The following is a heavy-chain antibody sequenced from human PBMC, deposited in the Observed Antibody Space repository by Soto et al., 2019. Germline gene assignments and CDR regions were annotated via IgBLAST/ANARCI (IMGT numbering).Heavy chain of an antibody. CDR2: IWYDGSNK. Sequence: QVQLVESGGGVVQPGRSLRLSCAASGFTFSSYGMHWVRQAPGKGLEWVAVIWYDGSNKYYADSVKGRFTISRDNSKNTLYLQMNSLRAEDTAVYYCAMWWSAYRTFYLGQGTLVTVSS. CDR3: AMWWSAYRTFY. D-gene: IGHD2-21*01. J-gene: IGHJ4*02. V-gene: IGHV3-33*01. CDR1: GFTFSSYG.